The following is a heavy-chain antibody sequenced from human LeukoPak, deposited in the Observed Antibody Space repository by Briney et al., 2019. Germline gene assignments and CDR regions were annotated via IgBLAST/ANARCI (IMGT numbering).Heavy chain of an antibody. J-gene: IGHJ4*02. CDR3: ARDASSGLL. CDR1: GFTFSDKY. CDR2: ISSSGSII. D-gene: IGHD6-13*01. V-gene: IGHV3-11*04. Sequence: GASLRLSCAASGFTFSDKYMSWIRQAPGKGLEWVSYISSSGSIIYYTDSVKGRLTISRDSAKNSSFLQMNSLRVEDTAMYYCARDASSGLLWGQGTLVTVSS.